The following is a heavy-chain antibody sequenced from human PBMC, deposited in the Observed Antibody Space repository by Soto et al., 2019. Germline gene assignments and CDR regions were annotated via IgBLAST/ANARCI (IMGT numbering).Heavy chain of an antibody. V-gene: IGHV3-21*06. Sequence: EVQLVESGGGLVKRGGSLTLSCAASGFMFSSYRMNWVRQAPGKGLEWVSSINSGGTYRYYADSVQGRFTISRNNSRNSFYLQMDSLGVEDTAVYYCARDLTTYGSPHFDYWGQGTRVTVFS. D-gene: IGHD3-10*01. J-gene: IGHJ4*02. CDR3: ARDLTTYGSPHFDY. CDR1: GFMFSSYR. CDR2: INSGGTYR.